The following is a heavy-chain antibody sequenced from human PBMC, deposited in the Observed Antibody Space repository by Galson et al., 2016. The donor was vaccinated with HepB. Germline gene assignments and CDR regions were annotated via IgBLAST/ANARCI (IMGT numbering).Heavy chain of an antibody. CDR3: ARVEQHLVGGYLDY. CDR2: IWYDGINK. D-gene: IGHD6-13*01. Sequence: SLRLSCAASGFTFRSYGMYWVRQAPGKGLEWVAIIWYDGINKYYADSVKGRFTISRDNSKNTLSLQMNSLRADDTAMYFCARVEQHLVGGYLDYWGQGTLVTVSS. J-gene: IGHJ4*02. V-gene: IGHV3-33*01. CDR1: GFTFRSYG.